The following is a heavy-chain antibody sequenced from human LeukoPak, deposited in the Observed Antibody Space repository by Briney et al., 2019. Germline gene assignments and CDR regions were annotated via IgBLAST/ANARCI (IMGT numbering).Heavy chain of an antibody. CDR3: ARARGDGYNRIYYYYYYMDV. V-gene: IGHV3-20*04. Sequence: GGSLRLSCAASGSTFDDYGMSWVRQAPGKGLEWVSGINWNGGSTGYADSVKGRFTISRDNAKNSLYLQMNSLRAEDTALYYCARARGDGYNRIYYYYYYMDVWGKGTTVTVSS. J-gene: IGHJ6*03. D-gene: IGHD5-24*01. CDR2: INWNGGST. CDR1: GSTFDDYG.